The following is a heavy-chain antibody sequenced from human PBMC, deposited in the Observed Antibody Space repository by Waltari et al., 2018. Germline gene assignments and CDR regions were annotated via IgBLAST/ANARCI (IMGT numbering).Heavy chain of an antibody. CDR2: IYYSGSA. J-gene: IGHJ5*02. Sequence: QLQLQESGPGLVKRPETLSPTCTVSGGSIISSIYLWRWIRQPPGKGLEWIRSIYYSGSAYYNPSLKSRVTISVDTSKNQFSLKLSSVTAADTAVYYCAIFGVGFDPWGQGTLVTVSS. V-gene: IGHV4-39*07. D-gene: IGHD3-3*01. CDR1: GGSIISSIYL. CDR3: AIFGVGFDP.